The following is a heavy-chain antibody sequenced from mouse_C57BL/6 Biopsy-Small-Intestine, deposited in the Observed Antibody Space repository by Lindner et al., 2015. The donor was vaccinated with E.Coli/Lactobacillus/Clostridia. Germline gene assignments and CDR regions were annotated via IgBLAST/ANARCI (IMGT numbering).Heavy chain of an antibody. CDR2: IDPENGET. J-gene: IGHJ1*03. CDR1: GFNIKDYY. CDR3: ARSGWDRGYFNI. V-gene: IGHV14-2*01. Sequence: VQLQESGAELVKPGASVKLSCTASGFNIKDYYMHWVKQRTEQGLEWIGRIDPENGETKNAPKFQGKVTITADTSSNTADLQLSRLTSEDTAVYYCARSGWDRGYFNIWGTGTTVTVSS. D-gene: IGHD3-2*02.